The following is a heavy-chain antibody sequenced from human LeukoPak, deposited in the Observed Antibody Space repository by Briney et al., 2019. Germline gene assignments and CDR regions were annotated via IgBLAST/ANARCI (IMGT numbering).Heavy chain of an antibody. CDR1: GFTFSSYA. V-gene: IGHV3-30-3*01. CDR3: ARDTGYAAAGTGDYYYYMDV. D-gene: IGHD6-13*01. CDR2: ISYDGSNK. J-gene: IGHJ6*03. Sequence: SGGSLRLSCAASGFTFSSYAMHWVRQAPGKGLEWVAVISYDGSNKYYADSVKGRFTISRDNSKNTLYLQMNSLRAEDTAVYYCARDTGYAAAGTGDYYYYMDVWGKGTTVTVSS.